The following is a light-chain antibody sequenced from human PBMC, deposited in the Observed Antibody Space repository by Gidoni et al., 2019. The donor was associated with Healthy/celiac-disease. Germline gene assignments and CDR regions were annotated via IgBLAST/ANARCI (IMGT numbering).Light chain of an antibody. CDR2: GAS. V-gene: IGKV3-20*01. CDR3: QKYGRSPLT. Sequence: EIVLTHSPGTLSLSPGERATLSCRASQSVSSSYLAWYQQKPGQAPRLLIYGASRRATGIPDRFSGSGSGTDFTLTISRLEPEDFAVYYCQKYGRSPLTFGGGTKVEIK. CDR1: QSVSSSY. J-gene: IGKJ4*01.